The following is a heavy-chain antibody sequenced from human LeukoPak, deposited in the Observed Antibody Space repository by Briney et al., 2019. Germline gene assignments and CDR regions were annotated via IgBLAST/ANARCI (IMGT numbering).Heavy chain of an antibody. V-gene: IGHV3-30*04. Sequence: GGSLRLSCAASGFTFSSYAMHWVRQAPGKGLEWVAVISYDGGNKYYADSVKGRFTISRDNSKNTLYLQTNSLRAEDTAVYYCARGGITRFDPWGQGTLVTVSS. CDR3: ARGGITRFDP. CDR2: ISYDGGNK. CDR1: GFTFSSYA. D-gene: IGHD3-16*01. J-gene: IGHJ5*02.